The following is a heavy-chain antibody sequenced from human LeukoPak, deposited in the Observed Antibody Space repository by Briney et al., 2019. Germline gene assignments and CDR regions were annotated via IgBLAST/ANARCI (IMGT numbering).Heavy chain of an antibody. CDR3: AREVRGYYYMDV. J-gene: IGHJ6*03. CDR1: GGSIENYY. CDR2: IFPGGST. Sequence: SETLSLTCTVSGGSIENYYWSWIRQPPGKGLEWIGYIFPGGSTKYYPSLQSRVTISADTSKNQFSLKLSSVTAADTAVYYCAREVRGYYYMDVWGKETTVTVSS. D-gene: IGHD1-1*01. V-gene: IGHV4-59*12.